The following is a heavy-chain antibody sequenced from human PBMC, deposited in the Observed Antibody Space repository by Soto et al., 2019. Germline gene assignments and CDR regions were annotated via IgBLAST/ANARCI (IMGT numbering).Heavy chain of an antibody. Sequence: PGESLKISCKASGYSFTSYWIGWVRQMPGKGLEWMGIIYPGDSDTGYSPSFQGQVTISADKALNTAYLQWSSLKASDTATYYCARRLYYDITGQGFDPWGQGTLVTVSS. J-gene: IGHJ5*02. D-gene: IGHD3-22*01. V-gene: IGHV5-51*01. CDR2: IYPGDSDT. CDR1: GYSFTSYW. CDR3: ARRLYYDITGQGFDP.